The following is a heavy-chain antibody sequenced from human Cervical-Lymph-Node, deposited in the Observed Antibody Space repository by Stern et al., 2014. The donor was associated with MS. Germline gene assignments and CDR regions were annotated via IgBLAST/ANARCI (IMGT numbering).Heavy chain of an antibody. V-gene: IGHV3-74*02. Sequence: EVQLVDSEGGLLQPGGSLRLSCGASGFPFSTYWMHWVRQGPVQGLVWGSRINSGGSSTSYTDSVRGRFTISRDNAKNTVDLQMTSLRAEDTAVYYCARSSGASGDAMDVWGQGTTVTVSS. CDR2: INSGGSST. J-gene: IGHJ6*02. CDR3: ARSSGASGDAMDV. D-gene: IGHD2-15*01. CDR1: GFPFSTYW.